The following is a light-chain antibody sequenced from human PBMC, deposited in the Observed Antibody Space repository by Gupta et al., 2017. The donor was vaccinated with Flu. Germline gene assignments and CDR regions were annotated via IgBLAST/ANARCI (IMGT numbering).Light chain of an antibody. CDR3: QAWDRDTAAVV. CDR1: KYADQY. V-gene: IGLV3-1*01. J-gene: IGLJ2*01. Sequence: GDKYADQYAYSYRQKPGQPPVLVIYQGTERHSGIPEGFSGSNSGIKTTLTISGTQAMDEADYYCQAWDRDTAAVVFGGGTRLTVL. CDR2: QGT.